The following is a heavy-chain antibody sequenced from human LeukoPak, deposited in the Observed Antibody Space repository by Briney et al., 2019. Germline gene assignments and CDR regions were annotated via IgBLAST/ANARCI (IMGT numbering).Heavy chain of an antibody. V-gene: IGHV4-4*02. Sequence: SETLSLTCTVSGDSINSLDLWSWVRQPPGQGLEWIGEMYLSGTTHSNPSVKSRVTISIDKSKNQFFLNLSSVTAAGTAVYYCAGLVGRYSSGLYYYYFDYWGQGTLVTVSS. CDR1: GDSINSLDL. CDR2: MYLSGTT. J-gene: IGHJ4*02. CDR3: AGLVGRYSSGLYYYYFDY. D-gene: IGHD3-22*01.